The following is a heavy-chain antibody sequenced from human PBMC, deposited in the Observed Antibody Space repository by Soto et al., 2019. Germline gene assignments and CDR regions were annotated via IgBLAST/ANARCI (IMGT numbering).Heavy chain of an antibody. J-gene: IGHJ6*02. CDR2: IIPIFGTA. CDR3: ASPAGIALWLPAYYNGMAV. Sequence: QVQLVQSGAEVTKPGSSVKVSCKASGGTFSSYAISWVRQAPGQGLEWMGGIIPIFGTANYAQKFQGRVTITTLETTITAYMELSSLRSEYTAVYYCASPAGIALWLPAYYNGMAVCGQGTTVPVSS. V-gene: IGHV1-69*01. CDR1: GGTFSSYA. D-gene: IGHD5-18*01.